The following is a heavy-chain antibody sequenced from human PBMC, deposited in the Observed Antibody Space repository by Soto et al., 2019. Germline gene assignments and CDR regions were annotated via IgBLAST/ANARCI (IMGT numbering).Heavy chain of an antibody. CDR1: GYTFTSYA. J-gene: IGHJ2*01. Sequence: QVQLVQSGAEGKKPGASVKVSCKASGYTFTSYAMNWVRQAPGQRLEWMGWINAGNGNTKYSQKFQGRVPITRDTSASTAYMALSSLRSEDTAVYYCARGGSLYWYFDLWGRGTLVTVSS. CDR2: INAGNGNT. D-gene: IGHD1-26*01. CDR3: ARGGSLYWYFDL. V-gene: IGHV1-3*01.